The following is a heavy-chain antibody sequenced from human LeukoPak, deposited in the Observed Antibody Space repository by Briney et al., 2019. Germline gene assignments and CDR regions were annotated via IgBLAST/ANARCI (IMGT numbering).Heavy chain of an antibody. CDR1: GYTFTSYY. J-gene: IGHJ4*02. D-gene: IGHD3-10*01. CDR2: INPSGGST. Sequence: ASVKVSCKASGYTFTSYYMHWVRQAPGQGLEWMGIINPSGGSTSYAQKFQGRVTMTRDTSTSTVYMELSSLRSEDTAVYYCARIPQPPWGSGSYSEYWGQGTLVTVSS. V-gene: IGHV1-46*01. CDR3: ARIPQPPWGSGSYSEY.